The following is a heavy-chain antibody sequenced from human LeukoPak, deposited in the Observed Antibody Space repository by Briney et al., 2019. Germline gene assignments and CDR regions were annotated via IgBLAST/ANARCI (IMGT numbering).Heavy chain of an antibody. Sequence: ASLKASFKASGYTFTGYYMHWVRQAPGQGLEWMGLINCNSGGTNYAQRFQGRVTMTRDTSITTVYMELSRLTSDDTAVYYCARVASGNNYGSWFDPWGQGALVTVSS. J-gene: IGHJ5*02. V-gene: IGHV1-2*02. CDR1: GYTFTGYY. D-gene: IGHD3-10*01. CDR2: INCNSGGT. CDR3: ARVASGNNYGSWFDP.